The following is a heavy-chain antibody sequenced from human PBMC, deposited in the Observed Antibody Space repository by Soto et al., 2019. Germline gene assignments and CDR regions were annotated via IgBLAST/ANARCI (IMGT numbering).Heavy chain of an antibody. Sequence: EVQLVETGGGLIQPGGSLRLSCLASGFSVTTNYIIWVRQPPGKGLEWVSTTFTGGSTHYADSVKGRFSISRDNSKNTVYLQMNTLRVEDTALYYCAKKPPSSIQGWAFGMDVWGQGTTVSVSS. CDR3: AKKPPSSIQGWAFGMDV. V-gene: IGHV3-53*02. D-gene: IGHD1-26*01. CDR1: GFSVTTNY. J-gene: IGHJ6*02. CDR2: TFTGGST.